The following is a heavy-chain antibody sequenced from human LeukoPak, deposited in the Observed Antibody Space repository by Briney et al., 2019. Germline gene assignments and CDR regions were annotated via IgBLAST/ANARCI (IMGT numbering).Heavy chain of an antibody. V-gene: IGHV3-23*01. CDR1: GFTFSGYA. D-gene: IGHD3-10*01. Sequence: GGSLRLSCAASGFTFSGYAMSWVRQAPGKGLEWVSAISGSGGSTYYADSVKGRFTISRDNSKNTLYLQMNSLRAEDTAVYYCARLMVRGTSFDYWGQGTLATVSS. J-gene: IGHJ4*02. CDR2: ISGSGGST. CDR3: ARLMVRGTSFDY.